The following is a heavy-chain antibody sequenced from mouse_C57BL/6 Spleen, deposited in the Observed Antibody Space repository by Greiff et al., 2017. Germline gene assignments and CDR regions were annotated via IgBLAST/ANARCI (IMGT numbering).Heavy chain of an antibody. CDR1: GYTFTSYW. J-gene: IGHJ2*01. CDR3: ARQTAQALGGYYFDY. V-gene: IGHV1-61*01. CDR2: IYPSDSET. Sequence: QVQLKQPGAELVRPGSSVKLSCKASGYTFTSYWMDWVKQRPGQGLEWIGNIYPSDSETHYNQKFKDKATLTVDKSSSTAYMQLSSLTSEGSAVYYCARQTAQALGGYYFDYWGQGTTLTVSS. D-gene: IGHD3-2*02.